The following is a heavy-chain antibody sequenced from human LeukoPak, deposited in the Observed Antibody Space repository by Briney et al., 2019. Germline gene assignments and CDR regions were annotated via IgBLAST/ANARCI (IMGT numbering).Heavy chain of an antibody. CDR2: ISSSSSYI. J-gene: IGHJ4*02. CDR3: ARESSNIVVVTSISYYFDY. D-gene: IGHD2-21*02. Sequence: KPGGSLRLSCAASGFTFSSYSMNWVRQAPGKGLEWVSSISSSSSYIYYADSVTARFPISRANPNPSLYLQMNSLISEYTAVYYCARESSNIVVVTSISYYFDYWGQGTLVTVSS. V-gene: IGHV3-21*01. CDR1: GFTFSSYS.